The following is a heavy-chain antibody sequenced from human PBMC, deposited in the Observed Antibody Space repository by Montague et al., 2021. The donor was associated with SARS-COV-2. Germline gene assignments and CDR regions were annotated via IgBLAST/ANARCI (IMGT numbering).Heavy chain of an antibody. J-gene: IGHJ2*01. Sequence: SETLSLTCSVSGDSISRYYWSWIRQSDGKGLEWIGRIYTGGYVNYNPALQSRVSMSVDTSKSQVSLNVTCVTAADTAVYYCARAIWHLDVWGRGILVTVSS. CDR2: IYTGGYV. CDR3: ARAIWHLDV. CDR1: GDSISRYY. V-gene: IGHV4-4*07.